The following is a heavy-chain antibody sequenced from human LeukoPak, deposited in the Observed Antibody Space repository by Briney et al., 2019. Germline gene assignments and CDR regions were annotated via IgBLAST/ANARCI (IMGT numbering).Heavy chain of an antibody. CDR1: GYTFTSYG. CDR3: ARDLFGVVASYYMDV. Sequence: ASVKVSCKASGYTFTSYGISWVRQAPGQGVEWMGWINAYNGNTNYPQKLQGRVTMTTDTSTSTAYMELRSLRSDDTAVYYCARDLFGVVASYYMDVWGKGTTVTVSS. CDR2: INAYNGNT. J-gene: IGHJ6*03. V-gene: IGHV1-18*01. D-gene: IGHD3-22*01.